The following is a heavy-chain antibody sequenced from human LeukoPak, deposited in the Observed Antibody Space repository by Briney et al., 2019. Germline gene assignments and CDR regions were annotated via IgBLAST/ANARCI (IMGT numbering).Heavy chain of an antibody. D-gene: IGHD6-13*01. V-gene: IGHV3-30*03. CDR3: ARDPFVAAAGQVGY. CDR2: ISYDGSNK. CDR1: GFTFSSYG. J-gene: IGHJ4*02. Sequence: PGGSLRLSCAASGFTFSSYGMHWVRQAPGKGLEWVAVISYDGSNKYYADSVKGRFTISRDNAKNSLYLQMNSLRAEDTAVYYCARDPFVAAAGQVGYWGQGTLVTVSS.